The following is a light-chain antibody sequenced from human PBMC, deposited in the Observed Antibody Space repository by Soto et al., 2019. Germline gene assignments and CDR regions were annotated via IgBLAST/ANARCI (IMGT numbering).Light chain of an antibody. CDR3: QQRSNWPQAFT. J-gene: IGKJ3*01. Sequence: EIVMTQSPATLSVSPGERATLSCRASQSVSSNLAWYQQKPGKAPRLLIYGASNRATGIPARFSGSGSGTDFTRTISSLEPEDFAVYYCQQRSNWPQAFTFGPGTKVDIK. CDR1: QSVSSN. CDR2: GAS. V-gene: IGKV3-11*01.